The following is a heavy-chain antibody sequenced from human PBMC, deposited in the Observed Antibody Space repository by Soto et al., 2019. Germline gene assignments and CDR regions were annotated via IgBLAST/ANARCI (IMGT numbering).Heavy chain of an antibody. V-gene: IGHV4-30-4*01. Sequence: QVQLQESGPGLVKPSQTLSLTCTVSGGSISSGDYYWSWIRQPPGKGLVWIGYIYYSGSTYYNPSLKSRVTISVDTSKNQFSLKLRSVTAADTAVYYCARDLWYGDTGAYFQHWGQGTLVTVSS. J-gene: IGHJ1*01. CDR2: IYYSGST. CDR3: ARDLWYGDTGAYFQH. CDR1: GGSISSGDYY. D-gene: IGHD4-17*01.